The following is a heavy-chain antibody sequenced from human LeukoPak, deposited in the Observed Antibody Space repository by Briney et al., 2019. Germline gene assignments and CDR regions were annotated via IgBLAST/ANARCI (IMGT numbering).Heavy chain of an antibody. D-gene: IGHD6-19*01. CDR1: GGSFSGYY. CDR3: ARGKFIAVADNYYYYGMDV. V-gene: IGHV4-34*01. CDR2: INHSGST. Sequence: KPSETLSLTCAVYGGSFSGYYWSWIRQPPGKGLEWIGEINHSGSTNYNPSLKSRVTISVDTSKNQFFLKLSSVTAADTAVYYCARGKFIAVADNYYYYGMDVWGQGTLVTVSS. J-gene: IGHJ6*02.